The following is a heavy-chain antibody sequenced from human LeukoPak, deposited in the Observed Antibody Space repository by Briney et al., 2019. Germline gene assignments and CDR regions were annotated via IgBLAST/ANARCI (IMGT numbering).Heavy chain of an antibody. D-gene: IGHD6-19*01. CDR1: GYTFTSYG. CDR2: VSAYNGNT. Sequence: ASVKVSCKASGYTFTSYGISWVRQAPGQGLEWMGWVSAYNGNTNYAQKLQGRVTMTTDTSTSTAYMELRSLRSDDTAVYYCARVAGNYYHYYMDVWGKGTTVTVSS. CDR3: ARVAGNYYHYYMDV. J-gene: IGHJ6*03. V-gene: IGHV1-18*01.